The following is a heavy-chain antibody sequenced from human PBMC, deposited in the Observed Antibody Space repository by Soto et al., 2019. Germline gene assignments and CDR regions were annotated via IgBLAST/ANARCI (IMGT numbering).Heavy chain of an antibody. J-gene: IGHJ4*02. V-gene: IGHV3-74*01. CDR2: INTDGSII. Sequence: GGSLRLSCAASGLIFSNYKMHWVRQAPGKGLVWVSRINTDGSIIDYADSVKGRFTVSRDNAKNTLYLQMNSLRADDTAVYYCARDTDGLHYWGQGTLVTGLL. CDR1: GLIFSNYK. CDR3: ARDTDGLHY.